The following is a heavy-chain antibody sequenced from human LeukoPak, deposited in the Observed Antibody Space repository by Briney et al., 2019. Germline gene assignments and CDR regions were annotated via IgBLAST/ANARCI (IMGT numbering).Heavy chain of an antibody. CDR3: ARDYYGDFEAEDAFDI. CDR2: ISAYNGNT. V-gene: IGHV1-18*01. D-gene: IGHD4-17*01. CDR1: GYTFTSYG. Sequence: GASVKVSCKASGYTFTSYGISWVRQAPGQGLEWMGWISAYNGNTNYAQKLQGRVTMTTDTSTSTAYMELRSLRADDTAVYYCARDYYGDFEAEDAFDIWGQGTMVTVSS. J-gene: IGHJ3*02.